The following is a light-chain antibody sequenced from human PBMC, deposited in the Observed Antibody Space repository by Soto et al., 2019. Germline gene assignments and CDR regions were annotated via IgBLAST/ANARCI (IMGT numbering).Light chain of an antibody. J-gene: IGLJ3*02. V-gene: IGLV7-46*01. CDR2: DIS. CDR1: TGGVTSGHH. CDR3: LLNYSGARV. Sequence: QAVVTQEPSLTVSPGGTVTLTCGSSTGGVTSGHHPYWFQQKPGQAPTTLIYDISVKHSWTPARFSGSLLGGKAALTLSGAQSEDEADYYCLLNYSGARVFGGGTNLTVL.